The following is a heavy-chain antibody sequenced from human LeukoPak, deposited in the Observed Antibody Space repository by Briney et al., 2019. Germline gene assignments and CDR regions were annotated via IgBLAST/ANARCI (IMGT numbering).Heavy chain of an antibody. Sequence: SETLSLTCAVYGGSFSGYYWSWIRQPPGKVLEWIGEINHSGSTNYNPSLKSRVTISVDTSKNQFSLKLRSVTAADTAVYYCARGKTFFYFDYWGQGTLVTASS. CDR3: ARGKTFFYFDY. J-gene: IGHJ4*02. CDR2: INHSGST. V-gene: IGHV4-34*01. CDR1: GGSFSGYY.